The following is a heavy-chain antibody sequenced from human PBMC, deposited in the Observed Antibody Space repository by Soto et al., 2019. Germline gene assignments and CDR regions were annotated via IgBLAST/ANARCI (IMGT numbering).Heavy chain of an antibody. CDR2: IYYSGST. J-gene: IGHJ3*02. Sequence: SVTLSLTCTVSGGSISSYYWSWIRQPPGKGLEWIGYIYYSGSTNYNPSLKSRVTISVDTSKNQFSLKLSSVTAADTAVYYCARALRGDGYKPKRVDICGQRTMVTVSS. D-gene: IGHD5-12*01. CDR3: ARALRGDGYKPKRVDI. V-gene: IGHV4-59*01. CDR1: GGSISSYY.